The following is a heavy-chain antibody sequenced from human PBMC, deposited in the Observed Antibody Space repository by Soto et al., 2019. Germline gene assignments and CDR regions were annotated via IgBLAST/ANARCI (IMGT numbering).Heavy chain of an antibody. Sequence: GESLKISCKGSGYGFTSYWIGWLRQMPGKGLEWMGIIYPGDSDTRYSPSFQGQVTISADKSISTAYLQWSSLKASDTAMYYCARARGNYYDSRGYSNWFDPWGQGTLVTVSS. CDR3: ARARGNYYDSRGYSNWFDP. CDR2: IYPGDSDT. V-gene: IGHV5-51*01. D-gene: IGHD3-22*01. CDR1: GYGFTSYW. J-gene: IGHJ5*02.